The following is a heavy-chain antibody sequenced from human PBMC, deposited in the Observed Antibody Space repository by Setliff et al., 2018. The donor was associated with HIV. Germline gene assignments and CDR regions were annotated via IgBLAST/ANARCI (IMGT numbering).Heavy chain of an antibody. CDR1: GGSISNGDHY. CDR3: ARYGGNSFWFDP. J-gene: IGHJ5*02. CDR2: IYYTGDT. D-gene: IGHD2-21*01. V-gene: IGHV4-30-4*08. Sequence: KTSETLSLTCTVSGGSISNGDHYWAWIRQSPGKGLEWIGYIYYTGDTYYRSSLESRVTISVDTSKNQFSLKLISVTAADTAVYYCARYGGNSFWFDPWGQGTLVTVSS.